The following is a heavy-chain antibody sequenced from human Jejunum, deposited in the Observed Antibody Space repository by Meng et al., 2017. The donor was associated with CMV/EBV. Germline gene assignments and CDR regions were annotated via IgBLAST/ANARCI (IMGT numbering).Heavy chain of an antibody. CDR3: TREGLQYYDGSGC. J-gene: IGHJ4*02. Sequence: TASGYTFTSHGISWVRQAPGQGLEWIGWISPYNGDRNYVRKLQGRLTLTTDTSTTTAYMELRSLTSDDTAVYYCTREGLQYYDGSGCWGQGTLVTVSS. CDR2: ISPYNGDR. V-gene: IGHV1-18*01. D-gene: IGHD3-22*01. CDR1: GYTFTSHG.